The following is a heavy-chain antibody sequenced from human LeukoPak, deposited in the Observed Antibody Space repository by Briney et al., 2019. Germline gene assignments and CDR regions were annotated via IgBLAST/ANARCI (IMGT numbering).Heavy chain of an antibody. V-gene: IGHV4-34*01. J-gene: IGHJ4*02. Sequence: SETLSLTCAVYGGSFSGYYWSWIRQPPGKGLEWIGEINHSGSTNYNPSLKSRVTISVDTSKNQFSLKLSSVTAADTAVYYCARVIYDYVWGSYRYPPYYFDYWGQGTLVTVSS. CDR1: GGSFSGYY. CDR3: ARVIYDYVWGSYRYPPYYFDY. CDR2: INHSGST. D-gene: IGHD3-16*02.